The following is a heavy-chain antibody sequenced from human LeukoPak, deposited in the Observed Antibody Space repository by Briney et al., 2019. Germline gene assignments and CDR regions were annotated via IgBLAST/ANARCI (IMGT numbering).Heavy chain of an antibody. J-gene: IGHJ6*03. CDR3: ARVGRNWNFYHYYYYYYMDV. Sequence: GGSPRLSCAASGFTFDDYGMSWVRQAPGKGLEWVSGINWNGGSTGYADSVKGRFTISRDNAKNSLYLQMNSLRGEDTALYYCARVGRNWNFYHYYYYYYMDVWGKGTTVTVSS. CDR1: GFTFDDYG. CDR2: INWNGGST. V-gene: IGHV3-20*04. D-gene: IGHD1-7*01.